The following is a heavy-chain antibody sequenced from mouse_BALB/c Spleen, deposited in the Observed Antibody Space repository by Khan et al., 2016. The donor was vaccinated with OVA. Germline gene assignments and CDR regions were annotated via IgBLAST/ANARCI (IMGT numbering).Heavy chain of an antibody. CDR3: ASHLTGSFAY. Sequence: EVELVESGGDLVKPGGSLKLSCGASGFTFSSYGMSWVRQTPDKRLEWVATISSGGSYTYYPDSVKGRFTISRDNAKNTLYLQMSSLNSEDTAMYYCASHLTGSFAYWGQGTLVTVSA. CDR1: GFTFSSYG. V-gene: IGHV5-6*01. J-gene: IGHJ3*01. CDR2: ISSGGSYT. D-gene: IGHD4-1*01.